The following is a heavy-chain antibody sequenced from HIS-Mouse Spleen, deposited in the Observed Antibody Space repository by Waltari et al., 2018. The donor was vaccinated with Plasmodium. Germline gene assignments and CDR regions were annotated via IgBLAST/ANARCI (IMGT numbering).Heavy chain of an antibody. CDR2: ISPYNGNT. V-gene: IGHV1-18*01. J-gene: IGHJ3*02. Sequence: QVQLVQSGAEVKKPGASVKVSCKPSGYTFTSHGISWVRQAPGKGLEWMGWISPYNGNTNFAQKLQGRVTMTTDTATSTAYMEVRSLRSDDTAVYYCARGSAGDAFDIWGQGTMVTVSS. CDR1: GYTFTSHG. D-gene: IGHD6-19*01. CDR3: ARGSAGDAFDI.